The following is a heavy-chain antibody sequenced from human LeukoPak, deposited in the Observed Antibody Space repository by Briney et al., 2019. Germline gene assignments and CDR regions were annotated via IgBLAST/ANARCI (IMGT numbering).Heavy chain of an antibody. D-gene: IGHD3-3*01. CDR3: AKDARVHHNWFDP. Sequence: PGGSLRLSCAASGFTFSSYGMHWVRQAPGKGLEGVAFIRYDGSNKYYADSVKGRFTISRDNSKNTLYLQMNSLRAEDTAVYYCAKDARVHHNWFDPWGQGTLVTVSS. J-gene: IGHJ5*02. CDR1: GFTFSSYG. CDR2: IRYDGSNK. V-gene: IGHV3-30*02.